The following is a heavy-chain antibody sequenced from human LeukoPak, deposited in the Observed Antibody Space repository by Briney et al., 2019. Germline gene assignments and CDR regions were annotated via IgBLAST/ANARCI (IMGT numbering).Heavy chain of an antibody. CDR2: ISSSSSYI. CDR1: GFTFSSYS. V-gene: IGHV3-21*04. D-gene: IGHD2-21*02. J-gene: IGHJ5*02. CDR3: AKGKVTAFLDWFDP. Sequence: GGSLRLSCAASGFTFSSYSMNWVRQAPGKGLEWVSSISSSSSYIYYADSVKGRFTISRDNSKNTLYLQLNSLRAEDTAIYYCAKGKVTAFLDWFDPWGQGTLVTVSS.